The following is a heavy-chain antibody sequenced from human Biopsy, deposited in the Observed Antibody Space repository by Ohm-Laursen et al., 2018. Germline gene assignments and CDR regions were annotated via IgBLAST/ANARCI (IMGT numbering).Heavy chain of an antibody. D-gene: IGHD2/OR15-2a*01. Sequence: SDTLSFTCTVSGGSISSYYWTWIRQPPGKGLVWIGYIYNSGSTNYNPSLKSRVTISVAVDTSKSQFSLRLSSVTAADTAMYYCARATNSTGWPYYYFYGMDVWGQGTTVTVSS. CDR3: ARATNSTGWPYYYFYGMDV. CDR1: GGSISSYY. V-gene: IGHV4-59*07. J-gene: IGHJ6*02. CDR2: IYNSGST.